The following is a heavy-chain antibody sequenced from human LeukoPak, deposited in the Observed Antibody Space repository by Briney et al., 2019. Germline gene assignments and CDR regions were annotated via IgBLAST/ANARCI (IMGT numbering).Heavy chain of an antibody. D-gene: IGHD6-13*01. CDR2: IYTSGST. CDR1: GGSISSYY. CDR3: ARHVTAAADTFLYDYYMDV. Sequence: SETLSLTCTVSGGSISSYYWSWIRQPPGKGLEWIGYIYTSGSTNYNPSLKSRVTISVDTSKNQFSLKLSSVTAADTAVYYCARHVTAAADTFLYDYYMDVWGKGTTVTVSS. J-gene: IGHJ6*03. V-gene: IGHV4-4*09.